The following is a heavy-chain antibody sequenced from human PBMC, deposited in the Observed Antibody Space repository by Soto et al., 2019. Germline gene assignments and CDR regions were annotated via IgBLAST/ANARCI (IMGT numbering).Heavy chain of an antibody. J-gene: IGHJ4*02. CDR3: ARDQIPGPPDYCDY. Sequence: QVQLVESGGDVVQPGRSLRLSCAASGFAFSSYAMHWVRQAPGKGLEWVAVISYNGDTTYYAESVKGRFTISRDNSKNTLYLKMNSLRAEDTAVYYCARDQIPGPPDYCDYWGQGTLVTVSS. V-gene: IGHV3-30-3*01. CDR1: GFAFSSYA. CDR2: ISYNGDTT.